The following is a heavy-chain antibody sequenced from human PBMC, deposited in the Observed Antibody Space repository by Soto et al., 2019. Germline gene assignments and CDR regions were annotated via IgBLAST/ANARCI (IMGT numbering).Heavy chain of an antibody. Sequence: ASVKVSCKASGYTFTSYDINWVRQATGQGLEWMGWMNPNSGNTGYAQKFQGRVTMTRNTSISTAYMELSSLRSEDTAVYYCAREHSSSWRFDYWGQGTLVTRLL. V-gene: IGHV1-8*01. CDR2: MNPNSGNT. J-gene: IGHJ4*02. CDR1: GYTFTSYD. CDR3: AREHSSSWRFDY. D-gene: IGHD6-13*01.